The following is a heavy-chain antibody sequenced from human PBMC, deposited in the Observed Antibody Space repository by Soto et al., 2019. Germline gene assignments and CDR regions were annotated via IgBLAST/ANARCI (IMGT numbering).Heavy chain of an antibody. CDR2: ISGSGGGT. CDR3: AKESMPEHYGDTLFDY. CDR1: GFTFSSYA. D-gene: IGHD4-17*01. Sequence: HPGGSLRLSCAASGFTFSSYAMSWVRQAPGKGLEWVSAISGSGGGTYYADSVRGRFSVARDRSQNTVDLQISVLRPEDSAVYYCAKESMPEHYGDTLFDYWGQGTRVTVSS. V-gene: IGHV3-23*01. J-gene: IGHJ4*02.